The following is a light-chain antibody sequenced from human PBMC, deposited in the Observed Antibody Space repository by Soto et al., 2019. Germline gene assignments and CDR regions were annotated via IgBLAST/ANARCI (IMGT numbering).Light chain of an antibody. J-gene: IGKJ4*01. CDR3: QQYYNSPLT. V-gene: IGKV4-1*01. CDR1: QSVLYSSNNKNY. CDR2: WAS. Sequence: DMVMTQSPDSLAVSLCERATISCRSSQSVLYSSNNKNYLAWYQQKRGQPPKVLIYWASTRESGVPDRFSGSGSGTDFTLTINSLQAEDVAVYYCQQYYNSPLTFGGGTKVAI.